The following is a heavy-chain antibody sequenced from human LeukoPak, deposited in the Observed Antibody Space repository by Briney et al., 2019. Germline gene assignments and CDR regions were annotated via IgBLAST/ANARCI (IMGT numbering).Heavy chain of an antibody. CDR2: IVVGSGNT. V-gene: IGHV1-58*01. J-gene: IGHJ4*02. CDR1: GFTFTSSA. CDR3: ARGYCINGVCDRGDY. Sequence: SVKVSCKASGFTFTSSAVQWVRQARGQRLEWIGWIVVGSGNTNYAQKFQERVTITRDMSTSTAYMELSSLRSEDTAIYYCARGYCINGVCDRGDYWGQGTLVTVSS. D-gene: IGHD2-8*01.